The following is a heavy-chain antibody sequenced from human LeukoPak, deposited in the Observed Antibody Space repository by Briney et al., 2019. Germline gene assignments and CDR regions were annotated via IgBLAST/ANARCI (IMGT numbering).Heavy chain of an antibody. CDR1: GYSFSSYW. Sequence: GESLKISCKGSGYSFSSYWIGWVRQMPGKGLEWMGIIYPGDSDSTYSPSFQGQVTISVDKSIGTVYLQWNSLKASDTAMYYCAGQPLLGWPYYFDYWGQGTLVIVSS. D-gene: IGHD2-15*01. J-gene: IGHJ4*02. CDR2: IYPGDSDS. V-gene: IGHV5-51*01. CDR3: AGQPLLGWPYYFDY.